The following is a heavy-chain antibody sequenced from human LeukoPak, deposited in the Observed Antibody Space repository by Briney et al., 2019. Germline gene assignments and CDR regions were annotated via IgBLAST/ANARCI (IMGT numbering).Heavy chain of an antibody. Sequence: GGSLRLSCAASGFTFSSYGMHWVRQAPGKGLEWVAVIWYDGSNKYYADSVKGRFTISRDNSKNTLYLQMNSLRAEDTAVYYCARDSHQNPLGYWGQGTLVTVSS. V-gene: IGHV3-33*01. J-gene: IGHJ4*02. CDR2: IWYDGSNK. D-gene: IGHD7-27*01. CDR3: ARDSHQNPLGY. CDR1: GFTFSSYG.